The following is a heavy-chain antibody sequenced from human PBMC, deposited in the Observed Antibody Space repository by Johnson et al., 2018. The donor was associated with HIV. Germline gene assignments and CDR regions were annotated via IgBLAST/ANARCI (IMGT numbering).Heavy chain of an antibody. CDR1: GFTFSSYG. D-gene: IGHD1-26*01. V-gene: IGHV3-30*02. CDR3: ARVVEYGRAHNDAFDI. J-gene: IGHJ3*02. Sequence: QVQLVESGGGVVQPGGSLRLSCAASGFTFSSYGMHWVRQAPGKGLEWVAFIRYDGSNKYYADSVKGRFTISRDNAKNSLYLQMNSLRVEDTALYYCARVVEYGRAHNDAFDIWGQGTMVTVYS. CDR2: IRYDGSNK.